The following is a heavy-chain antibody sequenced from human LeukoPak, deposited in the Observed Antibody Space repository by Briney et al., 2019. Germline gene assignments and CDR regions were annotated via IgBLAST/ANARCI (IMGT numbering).Heavy chain of an antibody. CDR1: GGSISSGGYY. D-gene: IGHD3-22*01. CDR2: IYYSGST. CDR3: ARSSEGFRPFDSSGYLDY. V-gene: IGHV4-31*03. J-gene: IGHJ4*02. Sequence: SETLSLTCTVSGGSISSGGYYWSWIRQHPGKGLEWIGYIYYSGSTYYNPSLKSRVTISVDTSKNQFSLKLSSVTAADTAVYYCARSSEGFRPFDSSGYLDYWGQGTLVTVSS.